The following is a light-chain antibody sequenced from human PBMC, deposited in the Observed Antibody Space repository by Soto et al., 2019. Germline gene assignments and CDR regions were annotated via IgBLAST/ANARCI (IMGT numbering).Light chain of an antibody. CDR2: EVN. J-gene: IGLJ1*01. CDR3: SSYAGTNNWGV. Sequence: QSALTQPPSASGSPGQSVTISCTGTSSDVGAYDYVSWYQQHPGKAPKLLLYEVNKRPSGVPDRFSGSKSGNTASLTVSGLQAEDEADYYCSSYAGTNNWGVFGTGTRSPS. CDR1: SSDVGAYDY. V-gene: IGLV2-8*01.